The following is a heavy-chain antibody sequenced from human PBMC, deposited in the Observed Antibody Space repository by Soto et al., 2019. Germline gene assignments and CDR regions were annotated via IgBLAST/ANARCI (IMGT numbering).Heavy chain of an antibody. D-gene: IGHD2-15*01. CDR2: ISGSGGST. V-gene: IGHV3-23*01. CDR1: GFTFSRYA. J-gene: IGHJ4*02. CDR3: AKGGAVVAATPVY. Sequence: PGGSLRLSCAASGFTFSRYAMSWVRQAPGQVLEWVSAISGSGGSTYYADSVKGRFTISRDNPKNTLYLQMNSLRAEDTAVYYCAKGGAVVAATPVYWGQGTLVTVSS.